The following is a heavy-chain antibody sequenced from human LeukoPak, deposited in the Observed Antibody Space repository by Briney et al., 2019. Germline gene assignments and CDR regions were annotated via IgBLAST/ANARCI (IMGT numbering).Heavy chain of an antibody. J-gene: IGHJ4*02. CDR2: ISYDGSNT. CDR3: AALADYIDY. Sequence: GGSLRLSCADSGFTFSSYGIHWVRQAPGKGLEWVAVISYDGSNTYSADSVKGRFTISRDNSKNTVYLQMNSLRAEDTAIYYCAALADYIDYWGQGTLVTVSS. D-gene: IGHD3-3*02. V-gene: IGHV3-30*03. CDR1: GFTFSSYG.